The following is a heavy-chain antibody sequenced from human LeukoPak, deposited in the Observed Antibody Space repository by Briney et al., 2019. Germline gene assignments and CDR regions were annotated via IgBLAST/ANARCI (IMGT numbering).Heavy chain of an antibody. Sequence: GRSLRLSCAASGFTSTTHGMHWVRQAPGKGLVWVSRINSDGSSTSYADSVKGRFTISRDNAKNTLYLQMNSLRAEDTAVYYCARVGRHSSGWPYYYYYGMDVWGQGTTVTVSS. V-gene: IGHV3-74*01. D-gene: IGHD6-19*01. CDR2: INSDGSST. J-gene: IGHJ6*02. CDR3: ARVGRHSSGWPYYYYYGMDV. CDR1: GFTSTTHG.